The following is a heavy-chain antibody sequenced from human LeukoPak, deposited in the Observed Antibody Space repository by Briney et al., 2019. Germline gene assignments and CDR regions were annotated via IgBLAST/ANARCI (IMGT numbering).Heavy chain of an antibody. J-gene: IGHJ4*02. D-gene: IGHD6-6*01. CDR3: ARDRSIASDY. CDR1: GFTFSGNS. V-gene: IGHV3-74*01. CDR2: INSDGSST. Sequence: GGSLRLSCAASGFTFSGNSMNWVRQAPGKGLVWVSRINSDGSSTSYADSVKGRFTISRDIAKNTLYLQMNSLRAEGTAVYYCARDRSIASDYWGQGTLVTVSS.